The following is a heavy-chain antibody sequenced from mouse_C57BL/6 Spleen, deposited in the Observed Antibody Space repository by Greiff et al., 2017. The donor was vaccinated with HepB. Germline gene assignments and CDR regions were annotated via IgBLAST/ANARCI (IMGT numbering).Heavy chain of an antibody. Sequence: QVQLQQSGAELVRPGTSVKVSCKASGYAFTNYLIEWVKQRPGQGLEWIGVINPGSGGTNYNEKFKGKATLTADKSSSTAYMQLSSLTSEDSAVYFCARGTGLYAMDYWGQGTSVTVSS. CDR2: INPGSGGT. D-gene: IGHD3-3*01. CDR3: ARGTGLYAMDY. CDR1: GYAFTNYL. V-gene: IGHV1-54*01. J-gene: IGHJ4*01.